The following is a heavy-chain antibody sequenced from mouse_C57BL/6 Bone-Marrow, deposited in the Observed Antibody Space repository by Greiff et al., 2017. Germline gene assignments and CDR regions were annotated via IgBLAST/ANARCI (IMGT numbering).Heavy chain of an antibody. CDR1: GYTSTSYW. J-gene: IGHJ2*01. CDR3: GRYGYLFDY. CDR2: IDPSDSYT. V-gene: IGHV1-69*01. Sequence: QVHVKQPGAELVMPGASVKLSCKASGYTSTSYWMHWVKQRTGQGLEWIGEIDPSDSYTNYNQKLKGKSTLTVDKSSSTAYMQLSILASEDSAVYYCGRYGYLFDYWGKGTTLRVS. D-gene: IGHD2-2*01.